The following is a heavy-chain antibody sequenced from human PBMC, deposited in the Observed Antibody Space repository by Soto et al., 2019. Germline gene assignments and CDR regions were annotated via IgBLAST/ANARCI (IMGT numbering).Heavy chain of an antibody. CDR2: INPSGGST. Sequence: ASVKVSCKASGYTFTSYYMHWVRQAPGQGLEWMGIINPSGGSTSYAQKFQGRVTMTRDTSTSTVYMELSSLRSEDTAVYYCARGVYYYDSSGNGHFDYWGQGTLVTVSS. CDR1: GYTFTSYY. V-gene: IGHV1-46*01. J-gene: IGHJ4*02. CDR3: ARGVYYYDSSGNGHFDY. D-gene: IGHD3-22*01.